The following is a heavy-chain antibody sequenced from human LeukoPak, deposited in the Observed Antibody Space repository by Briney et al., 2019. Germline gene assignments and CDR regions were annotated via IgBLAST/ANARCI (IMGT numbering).Heavy chain of an antibody. J-gene: IGHJ3*02. V-gene: IGHV4-59*01. Sequence: SETLSLTCTVSGGSISGYYWSLIRQPPGKGLEWIGYIYYSGSTSYNPSLKSRVTISVDTSKNQFSLKLSSVTAADTAVYYCAREGARWEPSFSAFDIWGQGTMVTVSS. CDR2: IYYSGST. CDR3: AREGARWEPSFSAFDI. CDR1: GGSISGYY. D-gene: IGHD1-26*01.